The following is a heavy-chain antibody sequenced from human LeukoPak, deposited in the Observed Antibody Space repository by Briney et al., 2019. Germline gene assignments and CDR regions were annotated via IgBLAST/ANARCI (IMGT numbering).Heavy chain of an antibody. CDR1: GGSISSGSYY. D-gene: IGHD2-15*01. CDR2: IYTSGST. V-gene: IGHV4-61*02. CDR3: ARDSVVVVAATWRDAFGI. Sequence: SETLSLTCTVSGGSISSGSYYWSWIRQPAGKGLEWIGRIYTSGSTNYNPSLKSRVTISVDTSKNQFPLKLSSVTAADTAVYYCARDSVVVVAATWRDAFGIWGQGTMVTVSS. J-gene: IGHJ3*02.